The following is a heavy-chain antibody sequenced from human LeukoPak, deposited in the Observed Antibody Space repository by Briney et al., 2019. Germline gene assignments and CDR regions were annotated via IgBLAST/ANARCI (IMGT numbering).Heavy chain of an antibody. CDR3: GSSTTGTSAFDI. V-gene: IGHV3-48*04. CDR1: RLTFSAYT. D-gene: IGHD1-1*01. J-gene: IGHJ3*02. Sequence: GGSLRLSCAASRLTFSAYTMNSVRQAPGKGLEWVSYISSSGGNRYYADSVKGRFTISRDNAKNSLYLQMDSLRADDTAVYSCGSSTTGTSAFDIWGQGTMVTVSS. CDR2: ISSSGGNR.